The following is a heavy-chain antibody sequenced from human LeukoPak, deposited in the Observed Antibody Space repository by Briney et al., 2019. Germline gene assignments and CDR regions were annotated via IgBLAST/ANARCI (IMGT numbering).Heavy chain of an antibody. Sequence: ASVKVSCKASGYTFTGYYMHWVRQAPGQGLEWMGWINPNSGGTNYAQKFQGRVTMTRDTSISTAYMELSRLRSDDTAVYYCARSGEWGAARPGGYFDYWGQGTLVTVSS. V-gene: IGHV1-2*02. J-gene: IGHJ4*02. D-gene: IGHD6-6*01. CDR3: ARSGEWGAARPGGYFDY. CDR1: GYTFTGYY. CDR2: INPNSGGT.